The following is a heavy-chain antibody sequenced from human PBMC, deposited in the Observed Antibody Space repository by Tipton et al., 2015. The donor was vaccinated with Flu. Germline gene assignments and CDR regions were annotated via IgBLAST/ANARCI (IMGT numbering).Heavy chain of an antibody. CDR3: ARGRGYCITTTCLLPFDF. J-gene: IGHJ4*02. D-gene: IGHD2-2*01. Sequence: QLVQSGGGLIQRGGSLRLSCGVSGFSVSSNYMTWVRQAPGKGLGWVSVIYSGGSTYSADSGKGRFTISRDNSKNTLYLQMNSLRAEDTAVYYCARGRGYCITTTCLLPFDFWGQGTLVTVSS. CDR2: IYSGGST. V-gene: IGHV3-53*01. CDR1: GFSVSSNY.